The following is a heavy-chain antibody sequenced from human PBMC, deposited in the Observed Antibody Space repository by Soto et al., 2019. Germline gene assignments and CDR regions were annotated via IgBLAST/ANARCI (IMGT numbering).Heavy chain of an antibody. CDR2: IYYSGST. Sequence: SATLSLSCTFSGGSISSGSYHWRWIRQPPAKGLEWIGSIYYSGSTYYNPSLKSRVTISVDTSKNQFSLKLSSVTAADTAVYYCARHGGGSPPGAYYYGMDVWGQGNTVTVSS. D-gene: IGHD3-16*01. J-gene: IGHJ6*02. CDR1: GGSISSGSYH. V-gene: IGHV4-39*01. CDR3: ARHGGGSPPGAYYYGMDV.